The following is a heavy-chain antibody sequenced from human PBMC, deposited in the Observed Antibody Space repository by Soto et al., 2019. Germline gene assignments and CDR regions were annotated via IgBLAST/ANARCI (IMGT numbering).Heavy chain of an antibody. Sequence: SETLSLTCAVYDGSFSGYSWSWIRQPPGKGLEWIGEISDSGNTNYNPSLKSRVSISVDTSKNQFSLNLSSVTAADTAVYYCARGRQGSRLFRVRGGVRTGNGMDVWGQGTTVTVSS. CDR2: ISDSGNT. D-gene: IGHD3-10*01. CDR1: DGSFSGYS. V-gene: IGHV4-34*01. J-gene: IGHJ6*02. CDR3: ARGRQGSRLFRVRGGVRTGNGMDV.